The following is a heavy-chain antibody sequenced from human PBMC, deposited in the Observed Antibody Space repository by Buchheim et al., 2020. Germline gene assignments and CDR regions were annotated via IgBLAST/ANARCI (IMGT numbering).Heavy chain of an antibody. V-gene: IGHV5-10-1*01. J-gene: IGHJ6*02. D-gene: IGHD3-16*01. CDR1: GYTFTNYW. CDR3: ARHPLGARDYSYGMDV. Sequence: EVQLVQSGAEVKKPGESLRISCKGSGYTFTNYWISWLRQMPGKGLEWMGRFDPSDSYTNYSPSFQGHVTISGDKSINTAYLQWSSLRASDTAISYCARHPLGARDYSYGMDVWGQGTT. CDR2: FDPSDSYT.